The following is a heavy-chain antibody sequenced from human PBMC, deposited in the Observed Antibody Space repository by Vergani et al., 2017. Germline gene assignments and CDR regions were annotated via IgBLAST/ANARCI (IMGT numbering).Heavy chain of an antibody. CDR3: ARGTTARPRIPGRYFDL. J-gene: IGHJ2*01. V-gene: IGHV4-34*01. CDR2: INHSGST. Sequence: QVQLQQWGAGLLKPSETLSLTCAVYGGSFSGYYWSWIRKPPGTGLEWIGEINHSGSTNYNPSLKSRVTISVDTSKNQFSLKLSSVTAADTSVYYCARGTTARPRIPGRYFDLWGRGTLVTVSS. CDR1: GGSFSGYY. D-gene: IGHD6-6*01.